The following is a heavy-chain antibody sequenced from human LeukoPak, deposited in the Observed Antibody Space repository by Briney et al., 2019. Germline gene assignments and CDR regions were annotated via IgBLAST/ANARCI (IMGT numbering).Heavy chain of an antibody. J-gene: IGHJ5*02. CDR2: IIPIFGTA. D-gene: IGHD2-15*01. V-gene: IGHV1-69*06. Sequence: GASVKVSCKASGGTFSSYAISWVRQAPGQGLEWMGGIIPIFGTANYAQKFQGRVTITADKSTGTAYMELSSLRSEDTAVYYCARAPGYCSGGSCPFDPWGQGTLVTVSS. CDR1: GGTFSSYA. CDR3: ARAPGYCSGGSCPFDP.